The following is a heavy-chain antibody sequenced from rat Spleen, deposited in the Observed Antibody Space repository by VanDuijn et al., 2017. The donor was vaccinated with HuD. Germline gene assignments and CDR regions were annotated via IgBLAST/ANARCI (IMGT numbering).Heavy chain of an antibody. Sequence: EVQLVESGGGLVQPGRSLKLSCAASGFTFSNYGMAWVRQAPTKGLEWVASISTGGGNTYYPDSVKGRFTISRDNAKSTLYLQMNSLRSEETATYYCTREGKRGASYYFEYWGQGVMVTVSS. CDR2: ISTGGGNT. J-gene: IGHJ2*01. CDR1: GFTFSNYG. D-gene: IGHD5-1*01. CDR3: TREGKRGASYYFEY. V-gene: IGHV5S11*01.